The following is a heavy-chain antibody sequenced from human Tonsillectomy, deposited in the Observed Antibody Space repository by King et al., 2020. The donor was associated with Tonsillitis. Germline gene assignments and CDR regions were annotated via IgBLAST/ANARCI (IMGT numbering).Heavy chain of an antibody. D-gene: IGHD4/OR15-4a*01. CDR2: INPSGGST. CDR1: GYTFTTYY. Sequence: QLVQSGAEVKKPGASVKVSCKASGYTFTTYYMHWVRQAPGQGLEWMGIINPSGGSTSYAQKFQGRVIMTRDTSTSTVYMELSSLRSEDTAVYYCARSYMTMVTGEEFDYWGQGTLVTVSS. J-gene: IGHJ4*02. V-gene: IGHV1-46*03. CDR3: ARSYMTMVTGEEFDY.